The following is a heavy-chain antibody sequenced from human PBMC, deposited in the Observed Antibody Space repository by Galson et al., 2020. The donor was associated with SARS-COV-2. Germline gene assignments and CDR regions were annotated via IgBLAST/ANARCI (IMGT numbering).Heavy chain of an antibody. CDR3: ARGGEYQLLYFQH. D-gene: IGHD2-2*01. Sequence: ETSETLSLTCTVSGGSISSSSYYWGWIRQPPGKGLEWIGSIYYSGSTYYNPSLKSRVTISVDTSKNQFSLKLSSVTAADTAVYYCARGGEYQLLYFQHWGQGTLVTVSS. V-gene: IGHV4-39*01. CDR1: GGSISSSSYY. J-gene: IGHJ1*01. CDR2: IYYSGST.